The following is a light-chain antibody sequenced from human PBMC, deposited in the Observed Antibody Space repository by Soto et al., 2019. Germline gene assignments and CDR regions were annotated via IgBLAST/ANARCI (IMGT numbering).Light chain of an antibody. Sequence: QSALTQPASVSGSPGQSITISCTGTNSDIGGFNYVSWYQQHADIAPKLLIYEVRNRPSGISNRFSGSKSGNTASLTISGLQAEDEADYYCSSYTSSSARVFGSGTKLTVL. CDR1: NSDIGGFNY. V-gene: IGLV2-14*01. CDR2: EVR. J-gene: IGLJ1*01. CDR3: SSYTSSSARV.